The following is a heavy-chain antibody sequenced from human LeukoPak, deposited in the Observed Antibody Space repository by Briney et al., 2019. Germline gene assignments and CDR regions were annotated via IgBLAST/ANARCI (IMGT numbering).Heavy chain of an antibody. D-gene: IGHD1-26*01. J-gene: IGHJ6*02. CDR2: INHSGST. CDR1: GGSFSGYY. V-gene: IGHV4-34*01. Sequence: SETLSLTCAVYGGSFSGYYWSWIRQPPGKGLEWIGEINHSGSTNYNPSLKSRVTISVDTSKNQFSLKLSSVTAADTAVYYCARVHGFLGATRLYYYYGMDVWGQGTTVTVSS. CDR3: ARVHGFLGATRLYYYYGMDV.